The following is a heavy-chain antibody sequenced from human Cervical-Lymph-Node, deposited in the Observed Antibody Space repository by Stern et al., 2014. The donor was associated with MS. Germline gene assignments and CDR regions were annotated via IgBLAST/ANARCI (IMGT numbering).Heavy chain of an antibody. V-gene: IGHV1-69*06. D-gene: IGHD1-26*01. Sequence: QLVQSGAEVKKPGSSVKVSGKASGDTFSSYAINWVRQVPGQGLEWMGGITPVLGTTNYAQKFQGRVTITADKSTNTAYMELMTLRSEDTAVYYCARGGGLVGYFDYWGQGTLVSVSS. CDR1: GDTFSSYA. CDR3: ARGGGLVGYFDY. CDR2: ITPVLGTT. J-gene: IGHJ4*02.